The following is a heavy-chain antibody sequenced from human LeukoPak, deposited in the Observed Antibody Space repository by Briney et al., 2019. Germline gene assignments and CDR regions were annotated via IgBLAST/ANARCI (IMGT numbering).Heavy chain of an antibody. CDR3: ARDANYYDSSGYNPFDY. CDR2: IKEDGSDK. Sequence: GGSLRLSCAASGFTFNTYWMTWVRQAPGQGLEWVADIKEDGSDKYYVDAVKGRFTISRDNAKNSLFLQMNSLRVEDTAVYYCARDANYYDSSGYNPFDYWGQGTLVTVSS. J-gene: IGHJ4*02. V-gene: IGHV3-7*03. CDR1: GFTFNTYW. D-gene: IGHD3-22*01.